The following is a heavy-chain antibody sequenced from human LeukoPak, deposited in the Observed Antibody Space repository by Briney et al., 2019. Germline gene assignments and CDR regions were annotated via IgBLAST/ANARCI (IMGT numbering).Heavy chain of an antibody. CDR3: AREWDF. J-gene: IGHJ4*02. CDR2: ISSISDTI. CDR1: GFTFSTLG. V-gene: IGHV3-48*01. Sequence: GGSLRLSCAASGFTFSTLGMNWVRQAPGKGLEWVSHISSISDTIKYADSVKGRFTISRDNDKNLLYLQMNSLRADDTAVYYCAREWDFWGQGTLVTVSS.